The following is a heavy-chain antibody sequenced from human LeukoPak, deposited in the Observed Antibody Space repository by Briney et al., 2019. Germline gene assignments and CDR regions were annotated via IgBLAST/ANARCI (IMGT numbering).Heavy chain of an antibody. Sequence: GGSLRLSCVGSGFTFDDHGLRWVRHGSGKGLEWVAGINWNGGSKGYADSVKGRFTISRDNAQNSLYLEMTSLRVDDTALYYCARTDGALWGQGTLVTVSS. D-gene: IGHD5-24*01. CDR2: INWNGGSK. J-gene: IGHJ1*01. CDR3: ARTDGAL. V-gene: IGHV3-20*04. CDR1: GFTFDDHG.